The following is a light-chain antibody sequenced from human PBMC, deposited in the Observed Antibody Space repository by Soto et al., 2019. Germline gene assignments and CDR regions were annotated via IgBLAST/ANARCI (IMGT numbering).Light chain of an antibody. CDR1: QSIRNY. Sequence: DLQLTQFASSLSVSVGVRVAITCRASQSIRNYLIWYQQKPGKAPKLLIYATSSLQNGVPSRFSGSGSGTDFTLTISSLQPEDFATYYCQQSYSTPPGTFGQGTKVDIK. CDR2: ATS. V-gene: IGKV1-39*01. CDR3: QQSYSTPPGT. J-gene: IGKJ1*01.